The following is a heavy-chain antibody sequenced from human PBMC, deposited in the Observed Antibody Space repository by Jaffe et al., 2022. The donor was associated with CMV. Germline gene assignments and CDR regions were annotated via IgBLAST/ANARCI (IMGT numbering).Heavy chain of an antibody. D-gene: IGHD2-15*01. Sequence: QVQLQESGPGLVKPSETLSLTCTVSGGSISSYYWSWIRQPPGKGLEWIGYIYYSGSTNYNPSLKSRVTISVDTSKNQFSLKLSSVTAADTAVYYCARGGRSIALNWFDPWGQGTLVTVSS. CDR3: ARGGRSIALNWFDP. V-gene: IGHV4-59*01. CDR2: IYYSGST. J-gene: IGHJ5*02. CDR1: GGSISSYY.